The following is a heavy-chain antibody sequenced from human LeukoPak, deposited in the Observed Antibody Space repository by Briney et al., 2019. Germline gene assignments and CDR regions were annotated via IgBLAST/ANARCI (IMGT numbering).Heavy chain of an antibody. Sequence: GGSLRLSCAASGFTFSSYAMSWVRQAPGKGLEWVSAISGSGGSTYYADSVKGRFTISRDNSKNTLYLQMNSLRAEDTAVYYCAKETANCGGDCYSLHDHWGQGTLVTVSS. CDR1: GFTFSSYA. CDR3: AKETANCGGDCYSLHDH. V-gene: IGHV3-23*01. D-gene: IGHD2-21*02. CDR2: ISGSGGST. J-gene: IGHJ4*02.